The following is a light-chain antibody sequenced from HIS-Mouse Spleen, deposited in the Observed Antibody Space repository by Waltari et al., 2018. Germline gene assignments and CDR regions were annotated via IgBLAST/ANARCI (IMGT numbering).Light chain of an antibody. J-gene: IGLJ3*02. CDR3: AAWDDSLSGRV. Sequence: QSVLTQPPSASGTPGQRVTISCSGSSSNIGSNYVYWYQQLPGTAPKLLIYRNNPRPSGVRDRFSGSKSGTSASLAISGLRSEDEADYYCAAWDDSLSGRVFGGGTKLTVL. CDR1: SSNIGSNY. CDR2: RNN. V-gene: IGLV1-47*01.